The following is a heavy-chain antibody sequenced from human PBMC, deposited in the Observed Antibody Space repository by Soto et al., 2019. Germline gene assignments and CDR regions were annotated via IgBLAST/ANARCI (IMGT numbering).Heavy chain of an antibody. CDR3: ATVHSTSRSFDY. CDR1: GFTFSMSA. D-gene: IGHD6-6*01. Sequence: EVQLLESGGGLVQPGGSLRLSCAASGFTFSMSAMTWVRQAPGKGLEWVSTTGLNGRTTYYADSVKGRFTVSRDNSKNTLDLHMSSLRAEDTTVYYCATVHSTSRSFDYWGQGTLVTVSS. V-gene: IGHV3-23*01. CDR2: TGLNGRTT. J-gene: IGHJ4*02.